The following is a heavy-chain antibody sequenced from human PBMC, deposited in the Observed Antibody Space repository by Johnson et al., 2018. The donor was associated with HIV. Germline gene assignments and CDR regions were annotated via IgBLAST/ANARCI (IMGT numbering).Heavy chain of an antibody. CDR1: GFTVSSNY. CDR2: ISCGGGT. V-gene: IGHV3-53*01. CDR3: ARGGYYYDSSGYIGVDAFDI. Sequence: VQLVESVGGLIQPGGSLRLSCAASGFTVSSNYMSWVRQAPGKGLEWVSVISCGGGTYYADSVTGRLTITSDNYKNTLYLQMNSLRAEDTAVYYCARGGYYYDSSGYIGVDAFDIWGQGTMVTVSS. D-gene: IGHD3-22*01. J-gene: IGHJ3*02.